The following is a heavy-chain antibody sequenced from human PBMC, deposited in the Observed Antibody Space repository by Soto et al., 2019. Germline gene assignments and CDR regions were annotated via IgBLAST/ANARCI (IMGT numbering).Heavy chain of an antibody. CDR1: GGSVNSGGYS. D-gene: IGHD2-8*01. J-gene: IGHJ5*02. CDR2: ISPSGSP. CDR3: ARGVLA. Sequence: PSETLSLTCSVSGGSVNSGGYSWSWIRQPPGKGLVWIGFISPSGSPAYNPSLKSRVTISVDRSNNQISLELSSVTAADTAVYYCARGVLAWGPGTLVTVS. V-gene: IGHV4-30-2*01.